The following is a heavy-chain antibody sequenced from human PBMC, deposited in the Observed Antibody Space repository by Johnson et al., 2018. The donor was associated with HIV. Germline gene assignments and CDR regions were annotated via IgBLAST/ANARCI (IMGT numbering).Heavy chain of an antibody. CDR1: GFTFSSYW. CDR2: INSDGSST. CDR3: ARGMWIPEIDAIDI. J-gene: IGHJ3*02. Sequence: MQLVESGGALVQPGGSLRLSCAASGFTFSSYWMHWVRQAPGKGLVWVSRINSDGSSTSYADSVKGRFTISRDNAKNSLYLQMNSLRAEDTAMYYCARGMWIPEIDAIDIWGQGTMVTVSS. V-gene: IGHV3-74*02. D-gene: IGHD5-18*01.